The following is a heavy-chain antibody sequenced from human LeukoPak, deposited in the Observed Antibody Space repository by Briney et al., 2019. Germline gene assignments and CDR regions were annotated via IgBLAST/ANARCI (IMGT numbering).Heavy chain of an antibody. J-gene: IGHJ3*02. CDR1: GGTFSSYA. Sequence: SVKVSCKASGGTFSSYAISWVRQAPGQGLEWMGGTIPIFGTANYAQKFQGRVTITTDESTSTAYMELSSLRSEDTAVYYCARDLSAGHGVAFDIWGQGTMVTVSS. V-gene: IGHV1-69*05. CDR2: TIPIFGTA. CDR3: ARDLSAGHGVAFDI. D-gene: IGHD2-8*01.